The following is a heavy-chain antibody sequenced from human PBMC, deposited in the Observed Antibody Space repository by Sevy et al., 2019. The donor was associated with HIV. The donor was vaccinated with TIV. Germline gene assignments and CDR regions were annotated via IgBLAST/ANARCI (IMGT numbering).Heavy chain of an antibody. V-gene: IGHV1-2*02. CDR1: GYTFTGYY. D-gene: IGHD2-2*01. J-gene: IGHJ6*02. CDR2: INPNSGGT. CDR3: ARAVGAAALGYYYYYGMDV. Sequence: ASVKVSCKASGYTFTGYYMHWVRQAPGQGLEWMGWINPNSGGTNYAQKFQGRVTMTRDTSISTAYMELSRLRSDDTAVYYYARAVGAAALGYYYYYGMDVWGQGTTVTVSS.